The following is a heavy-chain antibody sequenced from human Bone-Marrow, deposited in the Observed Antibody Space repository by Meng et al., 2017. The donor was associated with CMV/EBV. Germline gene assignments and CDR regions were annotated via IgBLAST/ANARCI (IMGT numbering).Heavy chain of an antibody. CDR3: AKDRWDIADNPYYFDC. CDR2: IWYDGSNK. V-gene: IGHV3-30*02. D-gene: IGHD5-12*01. CDR1: GFIFSTYG. J-gene: IGHJ4*02. Sequence: GGSLRLSCAASGFIFSTYGMHWVRQAPGKGLEWVAFIWYDGSNKYYADSVKGRFTISRDNSKNTLYLQMNSLRAEDTAVYYCAKDRWDIADNPYYFDCWVQGTLVTVSS.